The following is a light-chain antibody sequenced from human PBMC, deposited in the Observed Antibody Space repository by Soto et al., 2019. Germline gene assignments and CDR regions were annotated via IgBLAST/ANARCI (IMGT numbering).Light chain of an antibody. CDR1: QTIASN. CDR3: QQYHNWPPQYT. CDR2: GAS. J-gene: IGKJ2*01. V-gene: IGKV3-15*01. Sequence: EIVMTQSPASLSASPGDGATLSCRASQTIASNLAWYQQKPGQGPRLLIHGASTRAAGVPARFSGSASGTDFTLTISSLQSEHFAVYYCQQYHNWPPQYTFGQGTKLQIK.